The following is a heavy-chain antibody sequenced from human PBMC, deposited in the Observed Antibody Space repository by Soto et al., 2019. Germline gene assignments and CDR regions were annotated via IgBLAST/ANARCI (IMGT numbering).Heavy chain of an antibody. D-gene: IGHD5-12*01. V-gene: IGHV3-30-3*01. Sequence: QVQLVESGGGVVQPGRSLRLSCAASGFTFSSYAMHWVRQAPGKGLEWVAVISYDGSNKYYADSVKGRFTISRDNSKNTLYLQMNSLRAEDTAVYYCARDSRWLQCYYFDYWGQGTLVTVSS. CDR2: ISYDGSNK. J-gene: IGHJ4*02. CDR1: GFTFSSYA. CDR3: ARDSRWLQCYYFDY.